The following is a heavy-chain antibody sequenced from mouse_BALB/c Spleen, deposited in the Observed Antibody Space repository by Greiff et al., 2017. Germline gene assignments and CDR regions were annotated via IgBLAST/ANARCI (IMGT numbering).Heavy chain of an antibody. J-gene: IGHJ4*01. CDR1: GYTFTDYA. CDR3: ASNYYAMDD. V-gene: IGHV1S137*01. CDR2: ISTYYGDA. Sequence: QVQLKQSGAELVRPGVSVKISCKGSGYTFTDYAMHWVKQSHAKSLEWIGVISTYYGDASYNQKFKGKATMTVDKSSSTAYMELARLTSEDSAIYYCASNYYAMDDWGQGTTVTVSS.